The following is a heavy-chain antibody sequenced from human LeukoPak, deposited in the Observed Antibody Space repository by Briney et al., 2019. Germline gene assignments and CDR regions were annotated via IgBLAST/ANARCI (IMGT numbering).Heavy chain of an antibody. V-gene: IGHV1-18*01. CDR3: ARARYCSSTSCYGGVDY. Sequence: ASVKVSCKASGYTFTSYGISWVRQAPGQGLEWMGWISAYNGNTNYAQKLQGRVTMTTDTSTSTAYMGLRSLRSDDTAVYYCARARYCSSTSCYGGVDYWGQGTLVTVSS. J-gene: IGHJ4*02. D-gene: IGHD2-2*01. CDR1: GYTFTSYG. CDR2: ISAYNGNT.